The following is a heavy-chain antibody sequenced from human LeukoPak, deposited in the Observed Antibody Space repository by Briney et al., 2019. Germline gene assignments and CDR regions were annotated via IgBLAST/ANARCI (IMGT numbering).Heavy chain of an antibody. CDR2: ISLSGLT. CDR3: ARVKYGGYAYKYYGMDV. V-gene: IGHV4-4*02. J-gene: IGHJ6*02. CDR1: GGSISTTNW. Sequence: SGTLSLTCGVSGGSISTTNWWSWVRQPPGQGLEWIGEISLSGLTNYSPSLNSRVTMSLDKPKNQLSLNLSSVTAADTAVYYCARVKYGGYAYKYYGMDVWGLGTTVTVSS. D-gene: IGHD5-12*01.